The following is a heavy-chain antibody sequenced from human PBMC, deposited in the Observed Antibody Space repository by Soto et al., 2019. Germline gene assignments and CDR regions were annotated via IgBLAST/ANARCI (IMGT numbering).Heavy chain of an antibody. CDR3: ARDRSGSWWFDP. Sequence: TGGSLRLSCAASGFTFSSYGMNWVRQAPGKGLEWVSYISSSGSTIYYADSVKGRFTISRDNAKNSLYLQMNSLRAEDTAVYYCARDRSGSWWFDPWGQGTLVTVSS. V-gene: IGHV3-48*03. D-gene: IGHD2-15*01. J-gene: IGHJ5*02. CDR1: GFTFSSYG. CDR2: ISSSGSTI.